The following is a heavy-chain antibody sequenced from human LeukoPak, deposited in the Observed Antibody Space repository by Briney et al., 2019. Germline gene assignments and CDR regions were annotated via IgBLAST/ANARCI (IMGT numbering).Heavy chain of an antibody. V-gene: IGHV4-59*08. CDR1: GGSISSYY. CDR3: ARREGPIQLWRGFDP. D-gene: IGHD5-18*01. J-gene: IGHJ5*02. Sequence: PSETLSLTCTVSGGSISSYYWSWIRQPPGKGLEWIGYIYYSGSTNYNPSLKSRVTISVDTSKNQFSLKLSSVTAADTAVYYCARREGPIQLWRGFDPWGQGTLVTVSS. CDR2: IYYSGST.